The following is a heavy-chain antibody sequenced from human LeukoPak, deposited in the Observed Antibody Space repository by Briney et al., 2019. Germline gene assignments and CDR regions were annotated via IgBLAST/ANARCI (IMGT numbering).Heavy chain of an antibody. CDR3: ARGEPYCGGDCYSG. CDR2: MNPNSGNT. CDR1: GYTFTSYD. D-gene: IGHD2-21*02. J-gene: IGHJ4*02. V-gene: IGHV1-8*01. Sequence: EASVKVSCKASGYTFTSYDINWVRQATGQGLEWMGWMNPNSGNTGYAQKFQGRVTMTRNTSISTAYMELSSLRSEDTAVYYCARGEPYCGGDCYSGWGQGTLVTVSS.